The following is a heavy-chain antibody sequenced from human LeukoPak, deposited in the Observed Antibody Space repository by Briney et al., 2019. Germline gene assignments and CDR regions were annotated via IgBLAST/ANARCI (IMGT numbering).Heavy chain of an antibody. Sequence: SETLSLTSTVSGGSVSIGSYYCSWIRQPPGKGLGWIGFIYYGGTTNYNPSLKSRVTISVDTSKNQFSLKLSSVTAADTAVYYCARGTRGNSYGYVAYWGQGTLVTVSS. D-gene: IGHD5-18*01. J-gene: IGHJ4*02. CDR1: GGSVSIGSYY. CDR3: ARGTRGNSYGYVAY. V-gene: IGHV4-61*01. CDR2: IYYGGTT.